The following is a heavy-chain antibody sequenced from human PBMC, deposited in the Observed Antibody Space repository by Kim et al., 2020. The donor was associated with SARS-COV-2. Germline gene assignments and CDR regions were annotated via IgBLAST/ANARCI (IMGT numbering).Heavy chain of an antibody. D-gene: IGHD5-18*01. CDR2: VHWDDDK. CDR3: ARSHHTYGLNWFDP. J-gene: IGHJ5*02. CDR1: GFSLSTTGVA. Sequence: SGPTLVKPTQTLTLTCSFSGFSLSTTGVAVGWIRQPPGKALEWLALVHWDDDKRYSPSLKTRLTITKDASKNQVFLTMTNMDPVDTATYYCARSHHTYGLNWFDPWGQGTLVTVSS. V-gene: IGHV2-5*02.